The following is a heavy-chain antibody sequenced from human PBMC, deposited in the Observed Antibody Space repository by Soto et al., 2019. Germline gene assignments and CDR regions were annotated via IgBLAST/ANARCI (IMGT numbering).Heavy chain of an antibody. CDR2: IFYSGSN. Sequence: TSETLSLTFTVSGGSISNSKYHWGWIRQPPGKGLEWIGNIFYSGSNYYNPSLRSRVTISVDTSKNQFSLDLSSVTAADTAVYYCASLRWSSHYYTDVWGKGTTVTLSS. CDR1: GGSISNSKYH. V-gene: IGHV4-39*01. D-gene: IGHD1-26*01. J-gene: IGHJ6*03. CDR3: ASLRWSSHYYTDV.